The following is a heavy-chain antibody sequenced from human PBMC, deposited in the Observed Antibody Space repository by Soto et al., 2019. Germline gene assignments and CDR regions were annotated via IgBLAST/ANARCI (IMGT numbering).Heavy chain of an antibody. CDR1: GVSISRLY. CDR3: ASLDGSGSYPY. V-gene: IGHV4-59*11. D-gene: IGHD3-10*01. J-gene: IGHJ4*02. CDR2: IYYSGST. Sequence: SEPLSLPCNVSGVSISRLYWRRIQKPPGKGLEWIGHIYYSGSTKYNPSLKSRITVIVDTPKNEISLKLTSVTAADTAVYYCASLDGSGSYPYWGPGTLVTVSS.